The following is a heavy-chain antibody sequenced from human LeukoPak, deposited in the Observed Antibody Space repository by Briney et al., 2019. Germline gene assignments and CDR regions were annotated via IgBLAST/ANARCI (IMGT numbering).Heavy chain of an antibody. CDR1: GFNFSNYW. CDR3: ARSLRGYSYGS. V-gene: IGHV3-7*01. D-gene: IGHD5-18*01. J-gene: IGHJ4*02. CDR2: IKQDGSEK. Sequence: GGSLRLSCAASGFNFSNYWMSWVRQAPGKGLEWVANIKQDGSEKYYVDSVKGRFTISRDNAKNSLYLQMNSMRAEDTAVYYCARSLRGYSYGSGGQGTLVTVSS.